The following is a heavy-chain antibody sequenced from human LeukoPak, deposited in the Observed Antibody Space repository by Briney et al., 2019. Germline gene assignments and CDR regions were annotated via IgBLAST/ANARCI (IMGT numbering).Heavy chain of an antibody. CDR1: GGSFSGYY. J-gene: IGHJ4*02. D-gene: IGHD1-26*01. Sequence: SETLSLTCAVYGGSFSGYYWSWIRQPPGKGLERIGEINHSGSTYYNPSLKSRVTISVDTSKNQFSLKLSSVTAADTAVYYCAIIVGACFDYWGQGTLVTVSS. CDR2: INHSGST. V-gene: IGHV4-34*01. CDR3: AIIVGACFDY.